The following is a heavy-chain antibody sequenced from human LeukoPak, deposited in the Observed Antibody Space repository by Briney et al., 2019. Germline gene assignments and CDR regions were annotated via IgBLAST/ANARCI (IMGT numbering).Heavy chain of an antibody. V-gene: IGHV3-30*02. CDR1: GFTFSSYG. J-gene: IGHJ4*02. D-gene: IGHD3-10*02. Sequence: GGSLRLSCAASGFTFSSYGMHWVRQAPGKGLEWVAFIRYDGSNKYYADSVKGRFTISRDNSKNTLCLQMNSLRAEDTAVYYCAKDRACSGDGVSRLDYWGQGTLVTVS. CDR2: IRYDGSNK. CDR3: AKDRACSGDGVSRLDY.